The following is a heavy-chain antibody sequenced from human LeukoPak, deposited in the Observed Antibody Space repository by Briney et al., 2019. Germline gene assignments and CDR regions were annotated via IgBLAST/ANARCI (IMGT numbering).Heavy chain of an antibody. V-gene: IGHV1-18*01. D-gene: IGHD2-2*01. Sequence: ASVKVSCKASGYTFTSYGISWVRQAPGQGLGWMGWISAYNGNTNYAQKLQGRVTMTTDTSTSTAYMELRSLRSDDTAVYYCARDWSYCSSTSCRNLNWFDPWGQGTMVTVSS. J-gene: IGHJ5*02. CDR2: ISAYNGNT. CDR3: ARDWSYCSSTSCRNLNWFDP. CDR1: GYTFTSYG.